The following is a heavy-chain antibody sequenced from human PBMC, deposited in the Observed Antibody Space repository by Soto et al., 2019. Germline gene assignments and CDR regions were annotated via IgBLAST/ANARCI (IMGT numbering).Heavy chain of an antibody. D-gene: IGHD3-10*01. CDR2: IYHSGST. V-gene: IGHV4-31*03. CDR1: GASISSGGYY. Sequence: SDTLSLTCTVSGASISSGGYYWSWIRQHPGKGLEWVGHIYHSGSTSYNPSLKSRLTISGDTSKNQLSLKLSSVTAADTAVYYCARDPSSYYYGSGSSYGVDLWGQGTTVTVSS. J-gene: IGHJ6*02. CDR3: ARDPSSYYYGSGSSYGVDL.